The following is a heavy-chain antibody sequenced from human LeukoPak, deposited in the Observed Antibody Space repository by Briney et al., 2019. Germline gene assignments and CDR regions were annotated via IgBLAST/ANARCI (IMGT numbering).Heavy chain of an antibody. CDR3: ARLSYSSSWYFSLFYWFDP. J-gene: IGHJ5*02. V-gene: IGHV4-39*01. CDR2: IYYSGST. CDR1: GGSVSSGSYY. D-gene: IGHD6-13*01. Sequence: SETLSLTCTVSGGSVSSGSYYWGWIRQPPGKGLEWIGSIYYSGSTYYNPPLKSRVTISVDTSKNQFSLKLSSVTAADTAVYYCARLSYSSSWYFSLFYWFDPWGQGTLVTVSS.